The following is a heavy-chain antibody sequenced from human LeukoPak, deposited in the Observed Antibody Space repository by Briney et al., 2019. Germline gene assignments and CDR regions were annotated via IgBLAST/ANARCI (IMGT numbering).Heavy chain of an antibody. D-gene: IGHD5-18*01. J-gene: IGHJ5*02. Sequence: GGSLRLSCAASGFTFSSYAMSWVRQAPGKGLEWVLAISSSGGSTYYADSVKGRFTISRDNSKNTLYLQMNSLRAEDTAVYYCAKDKYSPNINNWFDPWGQGTLVTVSS. CDR1: GFTFSSYA. CDR3: AKDKYSPNINNWFDP. V-gene: IGHV3-23*01. CDR2: ISSSGGST.